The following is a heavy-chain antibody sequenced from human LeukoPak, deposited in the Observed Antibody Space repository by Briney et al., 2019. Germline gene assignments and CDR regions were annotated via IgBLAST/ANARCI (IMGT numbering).Heavy chain of an antibody. V-gene: IGHV4-61*02. CDR3: ARDYYYYYYMDV. CDR1: GGSISSGSYY. Sequence: KPSQTLSLTCTVSGGSISSGSYYWSWIRQPAGKGLEWIGRIYTSGSTNYNPSLKSRITISVDTSKNQFSLKLSSVTAADTAVYYCARDYYYYYYMDVWGKGTTVTISS. J-gene: IGHJ6*03. CDR2: IYTSGST.